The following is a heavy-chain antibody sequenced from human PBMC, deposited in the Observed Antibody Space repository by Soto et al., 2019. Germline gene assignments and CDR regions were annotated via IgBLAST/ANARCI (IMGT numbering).Heavy chain of an antibody. CDR1: GFSLTTSGVG. CDR2: IYWDDDK. Sequence: QITLNESGPTVVKPAETLTMTCTFSGFSLTTSGVGVGWIRQSPRKARQWLALIYWDDDKRYSASLKSRLTITKDTSKNQVDLTMASVDPADTSTYYCAHRILRTVFGLVTTTAIYFDFWCQGTPVVVSS. CDR3: AHRILRTVFGLVTTTAIYFDF. V-gene: IGHV2-5*02. J-gene: IGHJ4*02. D-gene: IGHD3-3*01.